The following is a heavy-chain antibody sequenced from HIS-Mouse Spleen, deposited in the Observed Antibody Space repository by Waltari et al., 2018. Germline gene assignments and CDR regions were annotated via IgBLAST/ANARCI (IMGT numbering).Heavy chain of an antibody. D-gene: IGHD1-26*01. Sequence: EVQLVESGGGLVKPGGSLRLSCAASGFTFSNAWMSWVRQAPGKGLGWGGRIKSKTDGGTTDYAAPVKGRFTISRDDSKNTLYLQMNSLKTEDTAVYYCTTGERWFDPWGQGTLVTVSS. V-gene: IGHV3-15*01. CDR1: GFTFSNAW. CDR3: TTGERWFDP. CDR2: IKSKTDGGTT. J-gene: IGHJ5*02.